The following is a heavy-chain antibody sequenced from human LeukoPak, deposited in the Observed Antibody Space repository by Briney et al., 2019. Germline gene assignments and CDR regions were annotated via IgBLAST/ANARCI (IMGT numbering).Heavy chain of an antibody. CDR2: ISYDGSNK. Sequence: GGSLRLSCAASGFSFSSYGMHWVRQAPGKGLEWVAVISYDGSNKYYADSVKGRFTISRDNSKNTLYLQMNSLRAEDTAVYYCAKPRNDYGDYYDYWGQGTLVTVSS. V-gene: IGHV3-30*18. J-gene: IGHJ4*02. D-gene: IGHD4-17*01. CDR3: AKPRNDYGDYYDY. CDR1: GFSFSSYG.